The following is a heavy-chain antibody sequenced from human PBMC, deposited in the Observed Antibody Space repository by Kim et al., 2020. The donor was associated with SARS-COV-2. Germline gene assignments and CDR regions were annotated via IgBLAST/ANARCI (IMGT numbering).Heavy chain of an antibody. CDR3: TSKYYYVTSGYYYADW. J-gene: IGHJ4*02. Sequence: SETLSLTCAVSGYSISSGYYWGWIRQPPGKGLEWIGSIHHSGSTYYNPSLKSRVIISIDTSKNQFSLRLNSVTAADTAVYYCTSKYYYVTSGYYYADWWGQGTLVTVSS. CDR2: IHHSGST. V-gene: IGHV4-38-2*01. CDR1: GYSISSGYY. D-gene: IGHD3-22*01.